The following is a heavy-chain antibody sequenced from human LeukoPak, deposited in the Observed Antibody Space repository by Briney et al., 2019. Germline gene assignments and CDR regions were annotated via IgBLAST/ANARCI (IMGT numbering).Heavy chain of an antibody. V-gene: IGHV3-7*01. J-gene: IGHJ4*02. CDR2: IKQDGSEK. D-gene: IGHD3-22*01. Sequence: GGSLRLSCAASGFTFSNYWMSWVRKAPGKGLEWVANIKQDGSEKYYVDSVKGRFTISRDNAKNSLYLQMNSLRAEDTAVYYCARDYYGSSGPNPFDYWGQGTLVTVSS. CDR3: ARDYYGSSGPNPFDY. CDR1: GFTFSNYW.